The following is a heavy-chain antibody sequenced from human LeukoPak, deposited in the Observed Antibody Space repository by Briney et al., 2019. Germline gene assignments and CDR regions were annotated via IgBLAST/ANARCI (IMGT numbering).Heavy chain of an antibody. CDR1: GGSISSYY. CDR3: ARDRVGYSYGSFVY. J-gene: IGHJ4*02. Sequence: SETLSLTCTVSGGSISSYYWIWIRQPPGKGLEWIGYIYYSGSTNYNPSLKSRVTMSVDTSKNQFSLKLSSVTAADTAVYYCARDRVGYSYGSFVYWGQGTLVTVSS. V-gene: IGHV4-59*01. CDR2: IYYSGST. D-gene: IGHD5-18*01.